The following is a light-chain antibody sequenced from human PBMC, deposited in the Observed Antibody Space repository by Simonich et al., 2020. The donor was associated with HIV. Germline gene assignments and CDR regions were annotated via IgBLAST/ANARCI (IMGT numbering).Light chain of an antibody. Sequence: IQLTQSPSFLSASVGDRVTITCRASQDISIYLAWYQQKPGKAPKLLIYAASTVQRGVPSRFSGSGSGTEFTLTISSLQPDDFATYYCQQFNSYSYNLGQGTKLEIK. CDR1: QDISIY. CDR2: AAS. CDR3: QQFNSYSYN. J-gene: IGKJ2*01. V-gene: IGKV1-9*01.